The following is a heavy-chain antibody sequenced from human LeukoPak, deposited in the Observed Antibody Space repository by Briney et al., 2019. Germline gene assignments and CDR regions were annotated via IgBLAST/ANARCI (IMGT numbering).Heavy chain of an antibody. J-gene: IGHJ6*02. CDR1: GDSISRSTYY. V-gene: IGHV4-39*01. Sequence: PSETLSLTCTVSGDSISRSTYYWGWIRQPPGKGLEWIGSIYYSGSTYYNPSLKSRVTISVDTSKNQFSLKLSSVTAADTAVYYCARHPDFWSGYYGSYYYCGMDVWGQGTTVTVSS. CDR3: ARHPDFWSGYYGSYYYCGMDV. CDR2: IYYSGST. D-gene: IGHD3-3*01.